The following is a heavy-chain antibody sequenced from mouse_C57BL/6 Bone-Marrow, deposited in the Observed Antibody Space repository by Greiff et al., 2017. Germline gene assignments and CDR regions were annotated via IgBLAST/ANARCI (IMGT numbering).Heavy chain of an antibody. V-gene: IGHV5-6*01. J-gene: IGHJ3*01. CDR3: ARPHSYGSSFAY. CDR2: ISSGGSYT. Sequence: EVQLKESGGDLVKPGGSLKLSCAASGFTFSSYGMSWVRQTPDKRLEWVATISSGGSYTYYPDSVKGRFTISRDNAKNTLYLQMSSLKSEDTAMYYCARPHSYGSSFAYWGQGTLVTVSA. D-gene: IGHD1-1*01. CDR1: GFTFSSYG.